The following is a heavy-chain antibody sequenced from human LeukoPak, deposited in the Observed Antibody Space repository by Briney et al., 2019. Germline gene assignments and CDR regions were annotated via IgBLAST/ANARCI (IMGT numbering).Heavy chain of an antibody. Sequence: SETLSLTCAVSGGSISINDYFWAWIRQSPGKGLEWIGSVSYRGDTYYNPSLQSRVTISVDTPKNQFSLKLSSVTAADTAVYYCARLLRVGYCSTTTCNWFDPWGQGTLVTVSS. CDR2: VSYRGDT. CDR1: GGSISINDYF. J-gene: IGHJ5*02. CDR3: ARLLRVGYCSTTTCNWFDP. V-gene: IGHV4-39*07. D-gene: IGHD2-2*03.